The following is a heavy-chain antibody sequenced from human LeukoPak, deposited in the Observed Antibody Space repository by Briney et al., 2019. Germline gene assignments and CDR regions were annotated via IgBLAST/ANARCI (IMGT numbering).Heavy chain of an antibody. CDR2: INPSGGST. J-gene: IGHJ4*02. CDR3: AREEQYYYDSSGYYGNKRAFDY. CDR1: GYTFTSYY. V-gene: IGHV1-46*01. D-gene: IGHD3-22*01. Sequence: ASVKVSSKASGYTFTSYYMHWVRQAPGQGLEWMGIINPSGGSTSYAQKFQGRVTMTRDTSTSTVYMELSSLRSEDTAVYYCAREEQYYYDSSGYYGNKRAFDYWGQGTLVTVSS.